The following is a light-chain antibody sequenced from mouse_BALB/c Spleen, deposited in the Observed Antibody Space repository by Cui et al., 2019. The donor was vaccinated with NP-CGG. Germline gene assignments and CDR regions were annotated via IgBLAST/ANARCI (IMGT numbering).Light chain of an antibody. J-gene: IGLJ3*01. CDR3: ALWYSTHWI. CDR2: GTS. V-gene: IGLV2*02. CDR1: TGAVTTSNY. Sequence: QAILTKEFARTRSPGGTLILTCRSSTGAVTTSNYANWVQEKPDHLFTGLIGGTSHRAPSVSVRFSGSLIGDKAALTITGAQTEDEAMYFCALWYSTHWIFGSGTKVTVL.